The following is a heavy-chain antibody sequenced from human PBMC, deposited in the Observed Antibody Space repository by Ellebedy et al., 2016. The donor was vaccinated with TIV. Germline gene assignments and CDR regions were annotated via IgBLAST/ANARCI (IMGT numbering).Heavy chain of an antibody. CDR2: ISGSGGST. Sequence: GESLKISCAASGFTFSSYAMSWVRQAPGKGLEWVSAISGSGGSTYYADSVKGRFTISRDNSKNTLYLQMNSLRAEDTAVYYCAKDPISSGWYGVDFDYWGQGTLVTVSS. CDR3: AKDPISSGWYGVDFDY. V-gene: IGHV3-23*01. D-gene: IGHD6-19*01. J-gene: IGHJ4*02. CDR1: GFTFSSYA.